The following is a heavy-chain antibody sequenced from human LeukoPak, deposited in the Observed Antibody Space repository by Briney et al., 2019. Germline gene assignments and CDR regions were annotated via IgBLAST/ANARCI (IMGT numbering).Heavy chain of an antibody. D-gene: IGHD3-22*01. J-gene: IGHJ4*02. CDR2: IIPIFGTA. V-gene: IGHV1-69*13. CDR3: ARDGTRPRDYCDSSGYNY. Sequence: GASVNVSCTASGGTFISYAISWVRQAPGQGLEWMGGIIPIFGTANYAQKFQGRVTITADESTSTAYMELSSLRSEDTAAYYCARDGTRPRDYCDSSGYNYWGQGTLVTVSS. CDR1: GGTFISYA.